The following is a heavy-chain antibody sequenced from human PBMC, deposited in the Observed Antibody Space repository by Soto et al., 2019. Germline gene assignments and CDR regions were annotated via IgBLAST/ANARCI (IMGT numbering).Heavy chain of an antibody. J-gene: IGHJ6*02. CDR2: ISSSSSYI. Sequence: PGGSLSLSCAASGFTFSSYSMNWVRQAPGKGLEWVSSISSSSSYIYYADSVKGRFTISRDNAKNSLYLQMNSLRAEDTAVYYCARDRFVVVADTVFYYYYGMDVWGQGTTVTVS. D-gene: IGHD2-15*01. CDR1: GFTFSSYS. CDR3: ARDRFVVVADTVFYYYYGMDV. V-gene: IGHV3-21*01.